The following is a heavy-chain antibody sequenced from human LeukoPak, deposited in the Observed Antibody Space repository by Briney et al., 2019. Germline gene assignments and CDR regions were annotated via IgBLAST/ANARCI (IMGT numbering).Heavy chain of an antibody. D-gene: IGHD5-12*01. J-gene: IGHJ4*02. CDR3: AREKHGYGLDY. CDR1: GGSISSYY. Sequence: SETLSLTCTVSGGSISSYYWSWIRQPPGKGLEWIGYIYYSGSTNYNPSLKSRVTISVDTSKNQFSLKLSSVTAADTAVYYSAREKHGYGLDYWGQGTLVTVSS. CDR2: IYYSGST. V-gene: IGHV4-59*01.